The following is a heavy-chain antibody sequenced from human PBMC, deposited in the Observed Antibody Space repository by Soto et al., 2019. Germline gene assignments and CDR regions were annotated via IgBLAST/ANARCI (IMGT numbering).Heavy chain of an antibody. Sequence: LRLSCAASGFTFSGFGMHWVRQAPGRGLEWVAIIWYDGSDKYYADSVKGRFTISRDNSKNTLYLQMNSLRAEDTAVYHCAFGNLSYYFDFWGQGTPVTVS. CDR2: IWYDGSDK. CDR3: AFGNLSYYFDF. J-gene: IGHJ4*02. D-gene: IGHD3-16*01. CDR1: GFTFSGFG. V-gene: IGHV3-33*01.